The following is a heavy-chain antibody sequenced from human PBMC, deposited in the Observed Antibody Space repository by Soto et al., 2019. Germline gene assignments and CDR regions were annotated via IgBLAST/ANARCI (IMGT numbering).Heavy chain of an antibody. CDR1: GFTFRNYV. D-gene: IGHD4-4*01. Sequence: EVQLLESGGGLIQPGGSLRLSCEDSGFTFRNYVMAWFRQAPGKGLEWVSGISGSGDRTFYAASVEGRFTVSRDNSKNTLYLKMNSLIAEDTALYYWAKPPTTKTTYNWYLDLWGRGTLVTVSS. J-gene: IGHJ2*01. V-gene: IGHV3-23*01. CDR3: AKPPTTKTTYNWYLDL. CDR2: ISGSGDRT.